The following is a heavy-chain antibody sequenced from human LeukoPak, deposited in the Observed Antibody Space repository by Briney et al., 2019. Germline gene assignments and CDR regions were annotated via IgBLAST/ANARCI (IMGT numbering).Heavy chain of an antibody. CDR3: ARIYCGGDCRGYYYHYYMDV. CDR1: SGSFSGYY. CDR2: INNSGST. D-gene: IGHD2-21*02. J-gene: IGHJ6*03. V-gene: IGHV4-34*01. Sequence: SETLSLACDVNSGSFSGYYWSWIRQPPGKGLEWIGEINNSGSTNYNPSLKSRVTISVDTSKNQFSLKLSSVTAADTAVYYCARIYCGGDCRGYYYHYYMDVWGKGTTVTISS.